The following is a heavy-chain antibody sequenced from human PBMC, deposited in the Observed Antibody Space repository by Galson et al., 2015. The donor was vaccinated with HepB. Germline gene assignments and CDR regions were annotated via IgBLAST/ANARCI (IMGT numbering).Heavy chain of an antibody. CDR2: FDPEDGET. CDR3: AGIAARHDAFDI. V-gene: IGHV1-24*01. Sequence: SVTVSCKVSGYTLTELSMHWVRQAPGKGLEWMGGFDPEDGETIYAQKFQGRVTMTEDTSTDTAYMELSSLRSEDTAVYYCAGIAARHDAFDIWGQGTMVTVSS. D-gene: IGHD6-6*01. CDR1: GYTLTELS. J-gene: IGHJ3*02.